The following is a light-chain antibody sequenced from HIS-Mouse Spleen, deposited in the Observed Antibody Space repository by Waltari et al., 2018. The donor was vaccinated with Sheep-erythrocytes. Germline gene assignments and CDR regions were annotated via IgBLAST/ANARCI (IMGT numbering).Light chain of an antibody. CDR1: SSNIGNNA. Sequence: HSLLTQPPSVFEALRQRVTSSCSGSSSNIGNNALTWYPQLPGKAPKLLIFYDDLLPSGVSDRFSGSKSGTSASLAISGLQSEDEADYYCAAWDDSLNGVVFGGGTKLTVL. CDR3: AAWDDSLNGVV. V-gene: IGLV1-36*01. J-gene: IGLJ2*01. CDR2: YDD.